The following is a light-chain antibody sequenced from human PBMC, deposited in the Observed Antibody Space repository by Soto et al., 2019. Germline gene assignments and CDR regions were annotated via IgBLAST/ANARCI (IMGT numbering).Light chain of an antibody. CDR3: QQYVSPPWT. J-gene: IGKJ1*01. Sequence: EIVLTQSPGTLSSSPGERATLSCRASQSLSKTYLAWYQKKPGQAPRLLIDGASNRATGTPDRFSGSGSGTDFTLTISRLAPEDFAVYYCQQYVSPPWTFGQGTKVEIK. CDR1: QSLSKTY. V-gene: IGKV3-20*01. CDR2: GAS.